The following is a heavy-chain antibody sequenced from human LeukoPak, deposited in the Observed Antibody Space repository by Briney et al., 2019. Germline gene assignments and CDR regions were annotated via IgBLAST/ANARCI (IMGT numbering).Heavy chain of an antibody. CDR3: ARHPGIVVVVAATYGWFDP. J-gene: IGHJ5*02. CDR2: IYHSGST. V-gene: IGHV4-38-2*01. D-gene: IGHD2-15*01. Sequence: KPSETLSLTCAVSGYSISSGYYWDWIRQPRGKGLEWIGSIYHSGSTYYNPSLKSRVTISVDTSKNQFSLKLSSVTAADTAVYYCARHPGIVVVVAATYGWFDPWGQGTLVTVSS. CDR1: GYSISSGYY.